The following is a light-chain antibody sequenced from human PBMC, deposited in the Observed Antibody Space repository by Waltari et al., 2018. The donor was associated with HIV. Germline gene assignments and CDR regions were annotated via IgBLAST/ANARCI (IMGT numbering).Light chain of an antibody. V-gene: IGLV2-23*02. J-gene: IGLJ1*01. Sequence: QPALTQPASVSGSPGQSITLSCSGTSSDIGTYELVSWYQQHPGKAPKVIVYEFTKWPSGTSDRFSGSKSGNTASLTISGLQAEDEADYYCCSYAGRSIYVFGTGTTVTVL. CDR3: CSYAGRSIYV. CDR2: EFT. CDR1: SSDIGTYEL.